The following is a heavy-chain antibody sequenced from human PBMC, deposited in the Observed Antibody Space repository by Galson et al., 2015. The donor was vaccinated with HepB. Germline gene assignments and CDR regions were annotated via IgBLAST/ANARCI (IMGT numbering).Heavy chain of an antibody. D-gene: IGHD3-10*01. CDR2: ISSSGSYI. J-gene: IGHJ4*02. Sequence: SLRLSCAASGFTFSSYSMNWVRQAPGKGLEWVSSISSSGSYIYYADSVKGRFTISRDNAKNSLYLQMNSLRAEDTAVYYCARDLGVRGVHDYWGQGTLVTVSS. CDR3: ARDLGVRGVHDY. V-gene: IGHV3-21*01. CDR1: GFTFSSYS.